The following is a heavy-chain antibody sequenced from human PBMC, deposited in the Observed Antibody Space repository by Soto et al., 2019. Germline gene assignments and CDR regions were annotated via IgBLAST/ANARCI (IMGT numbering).Heavy chain of an antibody. CDR1: RFTFSSYA. J-gene: IGHJ4*02. Sequence: EVQLVESGGGLVQPGGSLRVSCAASRFTFSSYAMSWVRQARGKGLEWVSAISGSGGSTYYADSVQGRFTISIDSSNNTLNLQMNSLRAEDTVVYYCAMAGGIATAGAFHYWCQGTLVTVSS. D-gene: IGHD6-13*01. CDR2: ISGSGGST. CDR3: AMAGGIATAGAFHY. V-gene: IGHV3-23*04.